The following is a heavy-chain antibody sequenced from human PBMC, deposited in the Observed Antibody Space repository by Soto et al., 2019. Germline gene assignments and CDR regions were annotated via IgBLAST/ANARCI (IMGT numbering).Heavy chain of an antibody. CDR2: VFRSGSI. J-gene: IGHJ4*02. CDR1: GGSMTTGSYF. Sequence: PQEKLSLTYNVSGGSMTTGSYFWSWIRQPPGKGLEWIGYVFRSGSINYSPSFKSRVTISIDTSKNQFSLMLKSVTAADTAVYFCARARNRYFDYWGQ. CDR3: ARARNRYFDY. V-gene: IGHV4-61*01.